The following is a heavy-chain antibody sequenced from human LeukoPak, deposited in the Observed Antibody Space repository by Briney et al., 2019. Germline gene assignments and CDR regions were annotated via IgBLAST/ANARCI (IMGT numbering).Heavy chain of an antibody. CDR2: ISSSSSTI. V-gene: IGHV3-48*01. D-gene: IGHD2-15*01. CDR1: GFTFSSYS. Sequence: GGSLRLSCAASGFTFSSYSMNWVRQAPGKGLEWASYISSSSSTIYYADSVKGRFTISRDNAKNSLYLQMNSLRAEDTAVYYCASADPKVVTPDRIYYYYGMDVWGQGTTVTVSS. CDR3: ASADPKVVTPDRIYYYYGMDV. J-gene: IGHJ6*02.